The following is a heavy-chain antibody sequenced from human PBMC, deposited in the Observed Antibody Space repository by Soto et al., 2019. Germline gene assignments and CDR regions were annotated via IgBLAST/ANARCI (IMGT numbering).Heavy chain of an antibody. D-gene: IGHD1-26*01. CDR3: ARDGREASGMDV. CDR2: IYYRGST. V-gene: IGHV4-59*11. CDR1: GGSISSHY. Sequence: SETLSLTCTVSGGSISSHYWSWVRQAPGEGLEWIGHIYYRGSTNYNPSLRSRSTISVDTSKNQFSLKLNSVTTADAAVYYCARDGREASGMDVWGQGTKVTVSS. J-gene: IGHJ6*02.